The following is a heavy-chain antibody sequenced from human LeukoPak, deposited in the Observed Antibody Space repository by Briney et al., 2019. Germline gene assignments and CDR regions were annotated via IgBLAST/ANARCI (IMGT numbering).Heavy chain of an antibody. CDR2: IYYSGGT. D-gene: IGHD3-10*01. CDR1: GGSISSYY. V-gene: IGHV4-59*08. Sequence: PSETLSLTCTVSGGSISSYYWSWIRQPPGKGLEWIGYIYYSGGTSYNPSLKSRVTISVETSKNQFSLKLSSVTAADTAVYYCASGGGGSGSYYQDYWGQGTLVTVSS. CDR3: ASGGGGSGSYYQDY. J-gene: IGHJ4*02.